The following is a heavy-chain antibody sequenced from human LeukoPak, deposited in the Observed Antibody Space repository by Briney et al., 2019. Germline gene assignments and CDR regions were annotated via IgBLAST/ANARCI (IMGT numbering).Heavy chain of an antibody. CDR3: AKDRTYSAYAALDY. D-gene: IGHD5-12*01. Sequence: VRSLGLSCAASGFTFDDYSMHWVRQAPGKSLEWASGISWNSGSAGYADSVKGRFTISRDSAKNSLYLQMNSLRAEDTALYYCAKDRTYSAYAALDYWGQGTLVTVSS. V-gene: IGHV3-9*01. J-gene: IGHJ4*02. CDR1: GFTFDDYS. CDR2: ISWNSGSA.